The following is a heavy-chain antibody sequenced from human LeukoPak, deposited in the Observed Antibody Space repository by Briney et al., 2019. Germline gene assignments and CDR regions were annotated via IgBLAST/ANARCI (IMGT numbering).Heavy chain of an antibody. V-gene: IGHV4-34*01. CDR2: INRSGST. Sequence: SETLSLTCAVYGGSFSGYYWSWIRQPPGKGLEWIGEINRSGSTNYNPSLKSRVTISVDTSKNQFSLKLSSVTAADTAVYYCASYYGGNFYFDYWGQGTLVTVSS. D-gene: IGHD4-23*01. CDR1: GGSFSGYY. CDR3: ASYYGGNFYFDY. J-gene: IGHJ4*02.